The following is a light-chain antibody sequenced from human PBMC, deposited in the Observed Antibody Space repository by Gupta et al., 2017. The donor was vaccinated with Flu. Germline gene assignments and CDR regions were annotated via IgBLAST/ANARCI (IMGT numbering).Light chain of an antibody. CDR3: QQGVNAPFT. J-gene: IGKJ2*01. V-gene: IGKV1-39*01. CDR2: TAT. Sequence: DIQMTQSPSSLSASVGDRVTITCRTSQNIDIYLSWFQQRPGEAPKLLIYTATCLKNGVPSRFSGSGSGTDFTLTITSRRPEDSGTYYCQQGVNAPFTFGQGTRLEIK. CDR1: QNIDIY.